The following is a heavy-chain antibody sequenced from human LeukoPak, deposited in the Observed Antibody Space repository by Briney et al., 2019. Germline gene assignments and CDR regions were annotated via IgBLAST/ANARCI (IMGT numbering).Heavy chain of an antibody. Sequence: GESLKISCKGSGYSFTSYWIGWVRQMPGKGLEWMGIIYPGDSDTRYNPSFQGQVTISADKSISTAYLQWSSLKASDTAMYYCARPVGYCSGGSCYWEWFDPWGQGTLVTVSS. D-gene: IGHD2-15*01. CDR2: IYPGDSDT. J-gene: IGHJ5*02. CDR1: GYSFTSYW. CDR3: ARPVGYCSGGSCYWEWFDP. V-gene: IGHV5-51*01.